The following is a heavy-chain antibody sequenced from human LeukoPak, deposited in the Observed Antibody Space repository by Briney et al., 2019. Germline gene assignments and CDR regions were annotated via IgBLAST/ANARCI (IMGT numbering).Heavy chain of an antibody. D-gene: IGHD6-19*01. CDR2: INPSGGST. CDR1: GYTFTSYY. CDR3: ARLSSGPRLDYYYGMDV. V-gene: IGHV1-46*01. J-gene: IGHJ6*02. Sequence: ASVKVSCKASGYTFTSYYMHWVRQAPGQGLEWTGIINPSGGSTSYAQKFQGRVTMTRDTSTSTVYMELSSLRSEDTAVYYCARLSSGPRLDYYYGMDVWGQGTTVTVSS.